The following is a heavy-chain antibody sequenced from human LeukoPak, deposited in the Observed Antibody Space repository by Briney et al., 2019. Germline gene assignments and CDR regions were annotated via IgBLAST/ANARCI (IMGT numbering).Heavy chain of an antibody. Sequence: SETLSLTCTVSGGSISSYYWNWIRQPPGKGLEWIGYIYYSGSTNFNPSLKSRVTISVDTSKNQFSLKLSSVTAADTAVYYCARHANVITIFGVVMNWFDPWGQGTLVTVSS. J-gene: IGHJ5*02. CDR2: IYYSGST. V-gene: IGHV4-59*08. CDR3: ARHANVITIFGVVMNWFDP. CDR1: GGSISSYY. D-gene: IGHD3-3*01.